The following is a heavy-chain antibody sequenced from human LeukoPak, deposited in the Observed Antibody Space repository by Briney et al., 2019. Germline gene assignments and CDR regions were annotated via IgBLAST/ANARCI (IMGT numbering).Heavy chain of an antibody. Sequence: ASVKVSCKPSGYTFTSFVISWVRQAPGQGLAWMGLIGAYNGDTNYAQKFQGRVTMTTDTSTSIAYMDLRSLRADDSAVYYCTRDHCRGDNCPSFDYWGQGTLVTVSS. V-gene: IGHV1-18*04. J-gene: IGHJ4*02. D-gene: IGHD2-15*01. CDR2: IGAYNGDT. CDR1: GYTFTSFV. CDR3: TRDHCRGDNCPSFDY.